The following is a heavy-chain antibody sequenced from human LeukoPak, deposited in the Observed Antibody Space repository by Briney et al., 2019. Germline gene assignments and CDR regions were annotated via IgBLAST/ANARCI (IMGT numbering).Heavy chain of an antibody. Sequence: GGSLRLSCTASGFTFSTYWMSWVRQAPGKGLEWVANTREGGSEKYYVDSVKGRFTISRDNAKNSLYLQMNSLRAEDTAVYYCAKTQIPHCSSTNCYADYYYFYGMDVWGQGTTVTVSS. CDR3: AKTQIPHCSSTNCYADYYYFYGMDV. J-gene: IGHJ6*02. CDR1: GFTFSTYW. V-gene: IGHV3-7*03. CDR2: TREGGSEK. D-gene: IGHD2-2*01.